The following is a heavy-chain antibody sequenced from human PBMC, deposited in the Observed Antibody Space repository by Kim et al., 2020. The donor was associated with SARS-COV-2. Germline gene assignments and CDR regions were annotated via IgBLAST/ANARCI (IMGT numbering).Heavy chain of an antibody. CDR1: GFTFSNAW. CDR3: TTRRYYGSGSPGLDY. CDR2: IKSKTDGGTT. D-gene: IGHD3-10*01. Sequence: GGSLRLSCAASGFTFSNAWMSWVRQAPGKGLEWVGRIKSKTDGGTTDYAAPVKGRFTISRDDSKNTLYLQMNSLKTEDTAVYYCTTRRYYGSGSPGLDYWGQGTLVTVSS. V-gene: IGHV3-15*01. J-gene: IGHJ4*02.